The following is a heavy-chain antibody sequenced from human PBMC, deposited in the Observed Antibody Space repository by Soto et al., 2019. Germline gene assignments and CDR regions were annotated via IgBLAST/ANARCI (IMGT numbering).Heavy chain of an antibody. V-gene: IGHV1-69*01. CDR2: IIPIFGTA. CDR1: GGTFSSYA. CDR3: AADCSGGSCYPPFDY. D-gene: IGHD2-15*01. Sequence: QVQLVQSGAEVKKPGSSVKVSCKASGGTFSSYAISWVRQAPGQGLEWMGGIIPIFGTANYAEKFQGRVTITADESTSTAYMELSSLRSEDTAVYYCAADCSGGSCYPPFDYWGQGTLVTVSS. J-gene: IGHJ4*02.